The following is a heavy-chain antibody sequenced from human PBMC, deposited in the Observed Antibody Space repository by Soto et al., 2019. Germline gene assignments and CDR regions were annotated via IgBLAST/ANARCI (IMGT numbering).Heavy chain of an antibody. CDR2: INHSGST. CDR1: GGSFIGYY. D-gene: IGHD2-2*02. CDR3: ARFPIYCSSTSCYRRAYYYGMDV. J-gene: IGHJ6*02. Sequence: SETLSLTCAVYGGSFIGYYCIFIRHPPFKGLEWIGEINHSGSTNYNPSLKSRVTISVDTSKNQFSLKLSSVTAADTAVYYCARFPIYCSSTSCYRRAYYYGMDVWGQGTTVTVSS. V-gene: IGHV4-34*01.